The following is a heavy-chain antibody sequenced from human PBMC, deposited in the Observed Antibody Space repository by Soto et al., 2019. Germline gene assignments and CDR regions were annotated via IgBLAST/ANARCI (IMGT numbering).Heavy chain of an antibody. D-gene: IGHD6-13*01. CDR3: ARVPIAAAGSFDY. V-gene: IGHV1-69*13. J-gene: IGHJ4*02. Sequence: SVKVSCKASGGTFSSYAISWVRQAPGQGLEWMGGIIPIFGTANYAQKFQGRVTITADESTSTAYMELSSLRSEDTAVYYCARVPIAAAGSFDYWGQGTLVTVSS. CDR1: GGTFSSYA. CDR2: IIPIFGTA.